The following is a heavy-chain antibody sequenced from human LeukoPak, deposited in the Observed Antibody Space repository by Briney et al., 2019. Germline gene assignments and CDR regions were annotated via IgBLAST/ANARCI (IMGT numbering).Heavy chain of an antibody. V-gene: IGHV4-4*02. CDR3: ARQKWEQQGRDYYFNGLDV. CDR2: IYLYGTT. J-gene: IGHJ6*02. CDR1: AGSISSSSW. Sequence: SETLSLTCFVSAGSISSSSWWSWVRQSPVKGLEWIGEIYLYGTTNYNPSLKSRVTMSVDRSKNQFSLKLSSVTAADTAVYYCARQKWEQQGRDYYFNGLDVWGPGTTVTVSS. D-gene: IGHD1-26*01.